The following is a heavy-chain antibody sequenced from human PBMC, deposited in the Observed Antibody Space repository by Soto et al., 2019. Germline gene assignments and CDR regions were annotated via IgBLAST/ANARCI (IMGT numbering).Heavy chain of an antibody. CDR3: ARQYYYESSGYYSGLHYFDY. CDR1: GGSISSYY. V-gene: IGHV4-59*08. Sequence: SETLSLTCTVSGGSISSYYWTWIRQTLGKGLEWIGYINYSGTTNYNSSLESRVSMSVDTSTNQFSLKLSSVTAADTAVYYCARQYYYESSGYYSGLHYFDYWGQGALVTVSS. D-gene: IGHD3-22*01. CDR2: INYSGTT. J-gene: IGHJ4*02.